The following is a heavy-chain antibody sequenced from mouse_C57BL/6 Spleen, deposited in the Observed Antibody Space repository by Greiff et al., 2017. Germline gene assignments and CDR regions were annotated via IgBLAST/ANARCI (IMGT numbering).Heavy chain of an antibody. D-gene: IGHD2-5*01. Sequence: QVQLKQSGPELVKPGASVKISCKASGYAFSSSWMNWVKQRPGKGLEWIGRIYPGDGDTIYNGTFKGKATLTADKSSSTAYMQLSSLTSEDSAVYFCAREISSLVTPSWDFDDWGQGTTLTVS. CDR1: GYAFSSSW. CDR3: AREISSLVTPSWDFDD. J-gene: IGHJ2*01. CDR2: IYPGDGDT. V-gene: IGHV1-82*01.